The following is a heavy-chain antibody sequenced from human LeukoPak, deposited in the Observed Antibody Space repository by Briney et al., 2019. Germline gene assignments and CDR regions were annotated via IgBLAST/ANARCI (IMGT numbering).Heavy chain of an antibody. V-gene: IGHV4-34*01. CDR3: ARNAGNSDVDY. CDR2: INNSGST. Sequence: SETLSLTCAVYGGSFSNYYWSWIRQPPGKGREWIGEINNSGSTNYNPSLKSRVTISVDKSNNQFSLKLNSMTAADTAVYYCARNAGNSDVDYWGQGILVTVSS. D-gene: IGHD4-23*01. CDR1: GGSFSNYY. J-gene: IGHJ4*02.